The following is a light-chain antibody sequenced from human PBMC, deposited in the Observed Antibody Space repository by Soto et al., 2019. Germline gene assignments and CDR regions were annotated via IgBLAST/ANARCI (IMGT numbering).Light chain of an antibody. J-gene: IGLJ2*01. CDR3: QSYDSSLYVV. CDR1: SSNIGAGYD. V-gene: IGLV1-40*01. CDR2: GNS. Sequence: QSVLTQPPSVSGAPGQRVTISCTGSSSNIGAGYDVHWYQQLPGTAPKLLIYGNSNRPSGVPDRFSGSKSDTSASLAITGLQAEDEADYYCQSYDSSLYVVFGGGTKVTVL.